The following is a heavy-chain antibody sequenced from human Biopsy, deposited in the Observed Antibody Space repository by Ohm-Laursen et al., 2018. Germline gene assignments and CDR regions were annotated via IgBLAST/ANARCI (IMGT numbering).Heavy chain of an antibody. CDR2: MNPNSGNT. CDR3: ARGSFWFGGNYYYYGMDV. CDR1: GYTFTSYD. D-gene: IGHD3-10*01. V-gene: IGHV1-8*01. J-gene: IGHJ6*02. Sequence: ASVTASCKVSGYTFTSYDINWVRQATGQGLEWMGWMNPNSGNTDYAQKFQGRVTMTRNTSISTAYMELNSLRSEDTAVYYCARGSFWFGGNYYYYGMDVWGQGTTVTVSS.